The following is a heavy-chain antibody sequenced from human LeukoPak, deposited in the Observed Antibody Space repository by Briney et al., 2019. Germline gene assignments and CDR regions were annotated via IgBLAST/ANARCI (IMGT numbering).Heavy chain of an antibody. Sequence: SETLSLTCAVYGGSFSGYYWSWIRQPPGKGLEWIGEINHSGSTNYNPSLKSRVTISVPTSKNQSSLKLSSVTAADTAVYYCARGRTGTVTLYYFDYWGQGTLVTVSS. CDR1: GGSFSGYY. CDR2: INHSGST. J-gene: IGHJ4*02. CDR3: ARGRTGTVTLYYFDY. D-gene: IGHD4-17*01. V-gene: IGHV4-34*01.